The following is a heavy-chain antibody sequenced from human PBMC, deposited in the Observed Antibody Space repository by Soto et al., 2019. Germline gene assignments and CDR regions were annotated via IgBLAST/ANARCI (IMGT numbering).Heavy chain of an antibody. Sequence: QVQLVQSGAEVKKPGASVKVSCKASGYTFTSYAMHWVRQAPGQRLEWMGWINAGNGNTKYSQKFQGRVTITRDTSASTAYMELSSLRSEDTAVYYCARGNRITRVRGVPPYYFDYWGQGTLVTVSS. CDR3: ARGNRITRVRGVPPYYFDY. J-gene: IGHJ4*02. CDR2: INAGNGNT. CDR1: GYTFTSYA. D-gene: IGHD3-10*01. V-gene: IGHV1-3*01.